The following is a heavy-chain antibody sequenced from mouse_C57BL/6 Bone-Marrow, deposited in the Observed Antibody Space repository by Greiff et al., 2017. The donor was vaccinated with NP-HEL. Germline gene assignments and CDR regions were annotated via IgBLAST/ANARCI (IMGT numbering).Heavy chain of an antibody. V-gene: IGHV1-82*01. CDR2: IYPGDGDT. D-gene: IGHD2-5*01. CDR3: ARGRYYYSNYVGAY. Sequence: QVQLKQSGPELVKPGASVKISCKASGYAFSSSWMNWVKQRPGKGLEWIGRIYPGDGDTNYNGKFKGKATLTADKSSSTAYMQLSSLTSEDSAVYFCARGRYYYSNYVGAYWGQGTLVTVSA. CDR1: GYAFSSSW. J-gene: IGHJ3*01.